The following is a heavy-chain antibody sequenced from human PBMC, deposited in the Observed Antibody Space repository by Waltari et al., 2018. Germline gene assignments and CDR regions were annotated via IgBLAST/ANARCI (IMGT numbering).Heavy chain of an antibody. CDR2: IHHTGST. CDR3: AKGGASSRPFDQ. Sequence: QVQLQESGPGLVKPSETLSLTCTVSRGSLSVDYWSWIRQPPGKGLEWIAFIHHTGSTNSNPSLASRVTRSVDTSKNQFSLRLSSVTAADTAVYYCAKGGASSRPFDQWGQGTLVTVSS. J-gene: IGHJ4*02. CDR1: RGSLSVDY. V-gene: IGHV4-59*01.